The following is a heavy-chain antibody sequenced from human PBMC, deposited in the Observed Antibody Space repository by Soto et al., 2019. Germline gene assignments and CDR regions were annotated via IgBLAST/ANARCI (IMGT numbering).Heavy chain of an antibody. V-gene: IGHV3-53*01. CDR3: VRVNGAERH. Sequence: EVQLVESGGGLTQPGGSLRLSCVVSGFIVSRSHMMWVRQAPGKGLEGVSVIYNHGQINYVDPVKGRFTIARDNSKNTIYLQMNSLKVDDKAVYYCVRVNGAERHWGQGALVTVSS. J-gene: IGHJ4*02. CDR1: GFIVSRSH. CDR2: IYNHGQI. D-gene: IGHD1-1*01.